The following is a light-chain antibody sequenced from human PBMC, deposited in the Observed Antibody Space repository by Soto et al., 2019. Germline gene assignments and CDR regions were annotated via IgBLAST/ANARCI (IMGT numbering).Light chain of an antibody. V-gene: IGKV3-15*01. J-gene: IGKJ2*01. CDR3: QQYNNWPPYT. Sequence: EVVMTQSPATLSVSPGDRATLSCRASQSVSNNLAWYQQKPGQAPRLLIYGASTGATGLPARFSASGSGTEFTLTISSLQSEDFAVYYCQQYNNWPPYTFGQGTKLETK. CDR1: QSVSNN. CDR2: GAS.